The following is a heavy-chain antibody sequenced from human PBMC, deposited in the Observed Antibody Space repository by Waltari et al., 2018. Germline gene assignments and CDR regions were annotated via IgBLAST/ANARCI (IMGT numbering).Heavy chain of an antibody. J-gene: IGHJ4*02. Sequence: QVQLQESGPGLVKPSQTLSLTCTVSGGSISSGGYYWSWIRPHPGKGLEWIGYIYYSGSTYYNPSLKSRVTISVDTSKNQFSLKLSSVTAADTAVYYCARTRPFLMVRGVFDYWGQGTLVTVSS. D-gene: IGHD3-10*01. CDR1: GGSISSGGYY. CDR2: IYYSGST. V-gene: IGHV4-31*03. CDR3: ARTRPFLMVRGVFDY.